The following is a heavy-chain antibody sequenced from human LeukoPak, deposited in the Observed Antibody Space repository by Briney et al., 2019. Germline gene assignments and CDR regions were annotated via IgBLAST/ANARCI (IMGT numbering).Heavy chain of an antibody. J-gene: IGHJ3*02. CDR2: IYYSGST. V-gene: IGHV4-31*03. CDR1: GGSISSGGYY. D-gene: IGHD7-27*01. CDR3: ARSNWGLWAFDI. Sequence: PSQTLSLTCTVSGGSISSGGYYWSWIRQHPGKGLEWIGYIYYSGSTYYNPSLKSRVTISVDTSKNQFSLKLSSVTAADTAVYYCARSNWGLWAFDIWGQGTMVTVSS.